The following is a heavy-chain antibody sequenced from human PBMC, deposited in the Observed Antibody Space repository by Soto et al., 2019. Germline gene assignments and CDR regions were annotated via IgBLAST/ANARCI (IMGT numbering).Heavy chain of an antibody. D-gene: IGHD2-15*01. CDR2: IYYSGST. CDR3: ASSIRDIVVVVAAETPLHAFDI. J-gene: IGHJ3*02. Sequence: TVSRGSVKISSYCGGLIRKPPGKGLEWIGSIYYSGSTYYNPSLKSRVTISVDTSKNQFSLKLSSVTAADTAVYYCASSIRDIVVVVAAETPLHAFDIWVQGTMVTVSS. CDR1: RGSVKISSYC. V-gene: IGHV4-39*01.